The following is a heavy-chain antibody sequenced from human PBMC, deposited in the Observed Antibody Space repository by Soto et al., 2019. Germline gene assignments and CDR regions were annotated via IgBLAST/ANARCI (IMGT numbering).Heavy chain of an antibody. CDR2: IYYSGST. D-gene: IGHD2-2*01. V-gene: IGHV4-30-4*01. J-gene: IGHJ5*02. Sequence: PSETLSLTCTVSGGSISSGGYYWSWIRQPPGKGLEWIGYIYYSGSTYYNPSLKSRVTISVDTSKNQFSLKLSSVTAADTAVYYCARVRGYCSSTSCFNWFDPWGQGTLVTVSS. CDR3: ARVRGYCSSTSCFNWFDP. CDR1: GGSISSGGYY.